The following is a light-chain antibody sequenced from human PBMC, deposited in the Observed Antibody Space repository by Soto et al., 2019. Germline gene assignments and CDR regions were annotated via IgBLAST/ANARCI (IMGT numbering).Light chain of an antibody. CDR3: LQDFSYPRT. V-gene: IGKV1-6*01. Sequence: AFQRTQSPSSLSASVGDRVTITSRASQGIRTDLGWYQQSPGKAPKVLIVGASTLQSGVPSRFSGSGSGTDFTLTISSLQPEDSATYYCLQDFSYPRTFGQGTKVDIK. CDR2: GAS. CDR1: QGIRTD. J-gene: IGKJ1*01.